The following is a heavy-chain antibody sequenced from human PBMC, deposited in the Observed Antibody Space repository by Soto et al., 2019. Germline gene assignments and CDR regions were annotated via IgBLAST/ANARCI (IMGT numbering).Heavy chain of an antibody. D-gene: IGHD3-9*01. CDR1: GFTFSSYA. CDR3: ARDGRYFDWSKYYFDY. CDR2: ISYDGSNK. V-gene: IGHV3-30-3*01. J-gene: IGHJ4*02. Sequence: LRLSCAASGFTFSSYAMHWVRQAPGKGLEWVAVISYDGSNKYYADSVKGRFTISRDNSKNTLYLQMNSLRAEDTAVYYCARDGRYFDWSKYYFDYWGQGTLVTVSS.